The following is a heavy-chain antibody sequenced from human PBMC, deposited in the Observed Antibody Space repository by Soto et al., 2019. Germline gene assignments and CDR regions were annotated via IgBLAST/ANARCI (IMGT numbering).Heavy chain of an antibody. CDR1: GYTFTELS. V-gene: IGHV1-24*01. CDR2: FDPEDGET. J-gene: IGHJ4*02. CDR3: ATEVYGSGSYTVFDY. Sequence: ASVKVSCKVSGYTFTELSMHWVRQAPGKGLEWMGGFDPEDGETIYAQKFQGRVTMTEDTSTDTAYMELSSLRSEDTAVYYCATEVYGSGSYTVFDYWGQGTLVTVSS. D-gene: IGHD3-10*01.